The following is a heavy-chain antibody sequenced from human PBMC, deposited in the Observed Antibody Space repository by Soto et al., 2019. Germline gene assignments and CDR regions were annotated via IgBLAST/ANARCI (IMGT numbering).Heavy chain of an antibody. CDR2: INAGNGNT. Sequence: ASVKVSCKASGYTFTSYAMHWVRQAPGQRLEWMGWINAGNGNTKYSQKFQGRVTITRDTSASTAYMELSSLRSEDTAVYYCARDIVVVPTIYGMDVWGQGTTVTVSS. D-gene: IGHD2-2*01. V-gene: IGHV1-3*01. J-gene: IGHJ6*02. CDR1: GYTFTSYA. CDR3: ARDIVVVPTIYGMDV.